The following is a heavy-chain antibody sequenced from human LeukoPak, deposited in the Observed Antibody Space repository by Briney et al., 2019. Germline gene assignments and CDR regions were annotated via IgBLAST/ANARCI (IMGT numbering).Heavy chain of an antibody. CDR3: ARGDYDSSGYYYPFDY. CDR1: GGSVSSGSYY. D-gene: IGHD3-22*01. V-gene: IGHV4-61*01. CDR2: IYYSGST. Sequence: SETLSLTCTVSGGSVSSGSYYWSWIRQPPGKGLEWIGYIYYSGSTNYNPSLKSRVTISVDTSKNQFSPKLSSVTAADTAVYYCARGDYDSSGYYYPFDYWGQGTLVTVSS. J-gene: IGHJ4*02.